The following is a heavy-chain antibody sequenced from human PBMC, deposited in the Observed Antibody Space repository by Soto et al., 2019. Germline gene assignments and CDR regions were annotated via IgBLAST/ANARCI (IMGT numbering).Heavy chain of an antibody. J-gene: IGHJ4*02. CDR2: ISWNSGSI. CDR3: AKGGTRWLQLAADY. Sequence: EVQLVESGGGLVQPGRSLRLSCAASGFTFDDYAMHWVRQAPGKGLEWVSGISWNSGSIGYADSVKGRFTISRDNAKNSLYLLMNSLRAEDTALYYCAKGGTRWLQLAADYWGQGTLVTVSS. V-gene: IGHV3-9*01. CDR1: GFTFDDYA. D-gene: IGHD5-12*01.